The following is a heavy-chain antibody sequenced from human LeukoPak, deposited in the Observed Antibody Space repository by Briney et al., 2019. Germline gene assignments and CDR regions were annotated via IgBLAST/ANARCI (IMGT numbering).Heavy chain of an antibody. Sequence: PGRSLRLSCAASGFTFDDYAMHWVRQAPGKALEWVSGISWNSGSIGYADSVKGRFTISRDNAKNSLYLQMNGLRAEDTALYHCAKDTLSWGIHDAFDIWGQGTMVTVSS. CDR2: ISWNSGSI. CDR1: GFTFDDYA. CDR3: AKDTLSWGIHDAFDI. V-gene: IGHV3-9*01. D-gene: IGHD7-27*01. J-gene: IGHJ3*02.